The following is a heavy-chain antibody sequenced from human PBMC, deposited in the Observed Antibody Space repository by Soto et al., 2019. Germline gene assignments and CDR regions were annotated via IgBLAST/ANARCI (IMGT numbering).Heavy chain of an antibody. CDR2: IYYSGST. CDR3: ARDDSSGYYSIDY. Sequence: LSLTCTVSGGSISSYYWSWIRQPPGKGLEWIGYIYYSGSTNYNPSLKSRVTISVDTSKNQFSLKLSSVTAADTAVYYCARDDSSGYYSIDYWGQGNLVPVSS. CDR1: GGSISSYY. J-gene: IGHJ4*02. V-gene: IGHV4-59*12. D-gene: IGHD3-22*01.